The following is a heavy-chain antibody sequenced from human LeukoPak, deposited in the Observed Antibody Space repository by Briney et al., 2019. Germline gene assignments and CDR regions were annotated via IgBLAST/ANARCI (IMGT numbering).Heavy chain of an antibody. Sequence: SSETLSLTCTVSGGSISSSIYYWGWIRQPPGKGLEWIGSIYYSGSTYYNPSLKSRVTISVDTSKNQFSLKLSSVTAADTAVYYCASTGDYFDYWGQGTLVTVSS. V-gene: IGHV4-39*01. J-gene: IGHJ4*02. CDR3: ASTGDYFDY. CDR2: IYYSGST. CDR1: GGSISSSIYY. D-gene: IGHD7-27*01.